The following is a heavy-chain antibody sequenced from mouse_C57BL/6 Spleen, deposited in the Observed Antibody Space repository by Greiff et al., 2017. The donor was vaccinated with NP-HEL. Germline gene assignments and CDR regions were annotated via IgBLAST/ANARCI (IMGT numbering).Heavy chain of an antibody. CDR2: ISYDGSN. Sequence: EVQLVESGPGLVKPSQSLSLTCSVTGYSITSGYYWNWIRQFPGNKLEWMGYISYDGSNNYNPSLKNRISITRDTSKNQFFLKLNSVTTEDTATYYCARGGITTAPFAYWGQGTLVTVSA. CDR1: GYSITSGYY. J-gene: IGHJ3*01. CDR3: ARGGITTAPFAY. D-gene: IGHD1-2*01. V-gene: IGHV3-6*01.